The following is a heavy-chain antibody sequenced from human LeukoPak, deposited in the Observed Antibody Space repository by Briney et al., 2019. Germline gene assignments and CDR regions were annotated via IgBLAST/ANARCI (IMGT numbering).Heavy chain of an antibody. D-gene: IGHD4-17*01. Sequence: PGGSLRLSCAASGFTFSSYVMNWVRQAPGKGLEWVSYISSSGSTIYYADSVKGRFTISRDNAKNSLYLQMNSLRAEDTALYYCARADGTTVTLLDYWGQGTLVTVSS. CDR1: GFTFSSYV. V-gene: IGHV3-48*03. CDR3: ARADGTTVTLLDY. J-gene: IGHJ4*02. CDR2: ISSSGSTI.